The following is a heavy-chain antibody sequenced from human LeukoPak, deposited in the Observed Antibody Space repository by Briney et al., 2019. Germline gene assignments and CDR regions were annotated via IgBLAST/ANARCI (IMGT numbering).Heavy chain of an antibody. V-gene: IGHV4-4*07. CDR1: GGSISSYY. CDR2: IYTSGST. J-gene: IGHJ6*03. Sequence: PSETLSLTCTVSGGSISSYYWSWIRQPAGKGLEWIGRIYTSGSTNYNPSLKSRVTMSVDTSKNQFSLKLSSVTAADTAVYYCARGGHYDILTGYYKGDPYYYYYMDVWGKGTTVTISS. CDR3: ARGGHYDILTGYYKGDPYYYYYMDV. D-gene: IGHD3-9*01.